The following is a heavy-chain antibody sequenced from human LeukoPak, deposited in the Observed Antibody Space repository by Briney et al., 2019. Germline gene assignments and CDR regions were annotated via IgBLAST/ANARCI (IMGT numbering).Heavy chain of an antibody. Sequence: PGGSLRLSCAASGFTFSSYWMNWVRQAPGKGLEWVSYISSGSSSIYYADSVKGRFTISRDNAENSLYLQMNSLRDEDTAVYYCARGRATGRSGGDYWGQGTLVTVSS. CDR2: ISSGSSSI. V-gene: IGHV3-48*02. J-gene: IGHJ4*02. D-gene: IGHD3-9*01. CDR1: GFTFSSYW. CDR3: ARGRATGRSGGDY.